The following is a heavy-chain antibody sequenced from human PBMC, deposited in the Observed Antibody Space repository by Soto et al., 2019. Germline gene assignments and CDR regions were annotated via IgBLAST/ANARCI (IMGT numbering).Heavy chain of an antibody. Sequence: EVQLVESGGGLIQPGGYLRLYCAASGFTVSSNSMSWVRQAPGKGLEWVSVIYSGGSTYYADSVKGRFTISRDNSKNTLYLQMNSLRAEDTAIYYCAREVTGDYFDYWGQGTLVTVSS. J-gene: IGHJ4*02. D-gene: IGHD3-10*01. V-gene: IGHV3-53*01. CDR3: AREVTGDYFDY. CDR2: IYSGGST. CDR1: GFTVSSNS.